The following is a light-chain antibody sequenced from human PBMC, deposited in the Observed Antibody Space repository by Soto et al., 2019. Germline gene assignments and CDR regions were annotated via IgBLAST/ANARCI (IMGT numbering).Light chain of an antibody. CDR3: AQYGRSWWT. Sequence: EIVLTQSPGTLSLSPGERATLSCRTSQSVSSSYLAWYQQKPGQAPRLLIYGASSRATGIPDRFSGSGSGTDFSRTTSGLEPEDFAVYYWAQYGRSWWTFGQGSKVEIK. CDR2: GAS. J-gene: IGKJ1*01. CDR1: QSVSSSY. V-gene: IGKV3-20*01.